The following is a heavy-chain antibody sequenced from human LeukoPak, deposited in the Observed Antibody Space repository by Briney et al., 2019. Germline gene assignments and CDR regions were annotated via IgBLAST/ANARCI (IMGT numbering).Heavy chain of an antibody. CDR3: ARHFQYSSGWIDY. V-gene: IGHV4-39*01. CDR1: GDSISSSTYY. CDR2: IYYSGST. Sequence: SETLSLTCTVSGDSISSSTYYWGWIRQPPGKGLEWIGSIYYSGSTYYNPSLKSRVPISLDTSRNQFSLKLSSVTAADTAVYYCARHFQYSSGWIDYWGQGTLVTVSS. D-gene: IGHD6-19*01. J-gene: IGHJ4*02.